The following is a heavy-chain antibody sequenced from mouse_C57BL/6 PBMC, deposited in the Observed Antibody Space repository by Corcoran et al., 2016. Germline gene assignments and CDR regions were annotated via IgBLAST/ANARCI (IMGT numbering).Heavy chain of an antibody. V-gene: IGHV1-80*01. Sequence: QVQLQQSGAELVKPGASVKISCKASGYAFSSYWMNWVKQRPGKGLEWIGQIYPGDGDTNYNGKFKGKATLTADKSSSTAYMQLSSLTSEDSAVYFCARGHIYYDYDVYAMDYWGQGTSVTVSS. CDR1: GYAFSSYW. D-gene: IGHD2-4*01. CDR2: IYPGDGDT. CDR3: ARGHIYYDYDVYAMDY. J-gene: IGHJ4*01.